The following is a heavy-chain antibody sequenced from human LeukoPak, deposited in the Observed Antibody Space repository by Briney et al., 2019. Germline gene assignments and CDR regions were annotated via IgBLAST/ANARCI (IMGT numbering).Heavy chain of an antibody. V-gene: IGHV4-39*01. Sequence: SETLSLTCSVSGGSISSRSYYWGWIRQPPGKGLEWIGSFSYGGSTYSNPSLKSRVTISVDTSKNQLSLKLSSVTAADTAVYYCARHRGYYDSSGYYYWGQGTLVTVSS. J-gene: IGHJ4*02. D-gene: IGHD3-22*01. CDR2: FSYGGST. CDR3: ARHRGYYDSSGYYY. CDR1: GGSISSRSYY.